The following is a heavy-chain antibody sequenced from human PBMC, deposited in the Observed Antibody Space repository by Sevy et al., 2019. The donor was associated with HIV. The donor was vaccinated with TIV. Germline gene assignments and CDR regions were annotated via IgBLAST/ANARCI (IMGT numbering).Heavy chain of an antibody. CDR2: VTHTATT. J-gene: IGHJ4*01. Sequence: SETLSLTCAVSGASFTNYYWSWIRQPPEKGLEWIGYVTHTATTNYNPSLKGRVTMSLDTSNNQFSLRLTSVTAADTSVYFCARGTSRSAARRWIDYWGRGALVTVSS. V-gene: IGHV4-59*08. CDR1: GASFTNYY. CDR3: ARGTSRSAARRWIDY. D-gene: IGHD6-6*01.